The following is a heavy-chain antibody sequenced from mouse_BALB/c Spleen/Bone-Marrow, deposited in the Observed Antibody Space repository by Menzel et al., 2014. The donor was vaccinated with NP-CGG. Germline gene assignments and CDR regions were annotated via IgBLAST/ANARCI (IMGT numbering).Heavy chain of an antibody. J-gene: IGHJ4*01. CDR1: GFNIKDTY. CDR2: IDPANGNT. V-gene: IGHV14-3*02. Sequence: VQLQQSGAELVKPGASAKLSCTASGFNIKDTYMHWVKQRPEQGLEWIGRIDPANGNTKYDPKFQGKATITADSSSNTAYLHLIILTSQHTAIYYCAIDSPYAMNYWGQGTSVTVSS. CDR3: AIDSPYAMNY.